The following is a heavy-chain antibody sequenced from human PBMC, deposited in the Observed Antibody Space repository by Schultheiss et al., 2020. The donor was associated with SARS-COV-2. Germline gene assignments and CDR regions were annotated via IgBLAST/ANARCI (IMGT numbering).Heavy chain of an antibody. J-gene: IGHJ4*02. V-gene: IGHV3-23*01. CDR2: ISGSGGST. CDR3: AKDRCRLGDCYFDY. Sequence: GGSLRLSCAASGFSFRSYGMHWVRQAPGKGLEWVSAISGSGGSTYYADSVKGRFTISRDNSKNTLYLQMNSLTTEDTAVYYCAKDRCRLGDCYFDYWGQGALVTVSS. D-gene: IGHD2-21*02. CDR1: GFSFRSYG.